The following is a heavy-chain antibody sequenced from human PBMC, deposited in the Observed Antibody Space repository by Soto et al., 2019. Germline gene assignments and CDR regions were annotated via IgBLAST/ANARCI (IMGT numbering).Heavy chain of an antibody. J-gene: IGHJ6*02. Sequence: SETLSLTCSVSGGSISSSSYYWGWIRQPPGKGLEWIGSIYYSGSTYYNPSLKSRVTISVDKSKNQFSLKLSSVTAADTAVYYCARFVAVAPYYYYYGMDVWGQGTTVTVSS. CDR3: ARFVAVAPYYYYYGMDV. CDR1: GGSISSSSYY. D-gene: IGHD6-19*01. V-gene: IGHV4-39*07. CDR2: IYYSGST.